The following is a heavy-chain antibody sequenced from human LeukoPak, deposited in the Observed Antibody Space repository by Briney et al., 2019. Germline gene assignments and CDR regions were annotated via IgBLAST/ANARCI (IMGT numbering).Heavy chain of an antibody. D-gene: IGHD2-2*01. CDR2: ISYDGSNK. J-gene: IGHJ4*02. CDR3: ARNLPAADY. CDR1: GFTFSSYA. Sequence: GGSLRLSCAASGFTFSSYAMHWVRQAPGKGLEWVAVISYDGSNKYYADSVKGRFTISRDNSKNSLYLQMNSLRAEDTAVYYCARNLPAADYWGQGTLVTVSS. V-gene: IGHV3-30-3*01.